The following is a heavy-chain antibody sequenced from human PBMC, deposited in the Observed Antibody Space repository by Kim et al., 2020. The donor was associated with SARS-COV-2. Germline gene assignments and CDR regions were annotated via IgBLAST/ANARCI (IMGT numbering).Heavy chain of an antibody. D-gene: IGHD3-16*02. J-gene: IGHJ2*01. CDR3: AKKGYTWYFDL. Sequence: VGSLRLSCVASGFNIDDYAMHWVRQAPGKGLEWVSLISGNGRSTSYAASVKGRFTISRDNSKNSLYLQMNSLTTEDTAFYYCAKKGYTWYFDLWGRGTLVTVSS. CDR1: GFNIDDYA. V-gene: IGHV3-43*02. CDR2: ISGNGRST.